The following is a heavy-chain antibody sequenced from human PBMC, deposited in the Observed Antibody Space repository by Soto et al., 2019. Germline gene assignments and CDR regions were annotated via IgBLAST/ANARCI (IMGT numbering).Heavy chain of an antibody. CDR3: ASMGYHYGSGSYPLDY. CDR2: MYNSGST. V-gene: IGHV4-59*08. CDR1: GGSISSYY. J-gene: IGHJ4*02. D-gene: IGHD3-10*01. Sequence: SETLSLTCTVSGGSISSYYWTWIRQPPGKGLEWIGFMYNSGSTHYNPSPKSRVTISLDTSKNQFSLNLRSVTAADTAVYYCASMGYHYGSGSYPLDYWGQGTLVTVSS.